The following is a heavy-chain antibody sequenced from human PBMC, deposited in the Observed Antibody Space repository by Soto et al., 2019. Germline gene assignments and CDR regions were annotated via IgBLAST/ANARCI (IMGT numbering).Heavy chain of an antibody. Sequence: SETLSLTCTVSGGPISSGGYYWSWIRQHPGKGLEWIGYIYYSGSTYYNPSLKSRVTISVDTSKNQFSLKLSSVTAADTAVYYCARDQDSNYGEGAFDIWGQGTMVT. CDR1: GGPISSGGYY. CDR2: IYYSGST. J-gene: IGHJ3*02. D-gene: IGHD4-4*01. V-gene: IGHV4-31*03. CDR3: ARDQDSNYGEGAFDI.